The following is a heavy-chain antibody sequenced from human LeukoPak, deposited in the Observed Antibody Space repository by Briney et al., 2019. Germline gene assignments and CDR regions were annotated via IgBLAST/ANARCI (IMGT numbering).Heavy chain of an antibody. CDR1: GGSISSGSYY. J-gene: IGHJ3*02. D-gene: IGHD3-10*01. CDR2: IYTSGST. V-gene: IGHV4-61*02. Sequence: SETLSLTCTVSGGSISSGSYYWNWIRQPAGKGLEWIGRIYTSGSTNYNPSLKSRVTISVDTSKNQFSLKLSSVTAADTAVYYCARGPRPSLLWFGESHDAFDIWGQGTMVTVSS. CDR3: ARGPRPSLLWFGESHDAFDI.